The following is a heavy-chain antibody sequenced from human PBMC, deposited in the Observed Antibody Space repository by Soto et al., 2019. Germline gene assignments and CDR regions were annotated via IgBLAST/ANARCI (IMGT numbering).Heavy chain of an antibody. Sequence: QVHLQQWGAGLLKPSETLSLTCAVYGGSFSGSYWSWIRQPPGKEMEWIGEINHSGSTNYNQSLKIRVSIARCTFNNHCAPKLSSVTAAGTAVYYCARGRGDGYNQHWYFDLWGRGTLVTVS. CDR2: INHSGST. V-gene: IGHV4-34*01. D-gene: IGHD3-10*01. J-gene: IGHJ2*01. CDR3: ARGRGDGYNQHWYFDL. CDR1: GGSFSGSY.